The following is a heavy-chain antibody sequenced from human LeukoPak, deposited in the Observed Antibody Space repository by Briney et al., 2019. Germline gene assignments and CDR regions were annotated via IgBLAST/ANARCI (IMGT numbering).Heavy chain of an antibody. V-gene: IGHV4-59*08. J-gene: IGHJ3*02. CDR3: ARWVQQQLILVGAFDI. D-gene: IGHD6-13*01. CDR2: IYYSGST. Sequence: SETLPLTCTVSGGSISSYYWSWIRQPPGKGLEWIGYIYYSGSTNYNPSLKSRVTISVDTSKNQFSLKLGSVTAADTAVYYCARWVQQQLILVGAFDIWGQGTMVTVSS. CDR1: GGSISSYY.